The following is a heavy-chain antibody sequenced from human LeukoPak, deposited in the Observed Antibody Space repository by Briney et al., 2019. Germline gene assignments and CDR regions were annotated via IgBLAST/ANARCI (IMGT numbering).Heavy chain of an antibody. V-gene: IGHV4-59*01. J-gene: IGHJ4*02. CDR1: GGSISSYY. CDR3: ASHYGSGSFYSPFDY. D-gene: IGHD3-10*01. CDR2: IYYSGGT. Sequence: PSETLSLTCTVSGGSISSYYWSWIRQPPGKGLEWIGYIYYSGGTNYNPSLKSRVTISLDTSKNQFSLKLNSVTAADTAVYYCASHYGSGSFYSPFDYWGQGTLVTVSS.